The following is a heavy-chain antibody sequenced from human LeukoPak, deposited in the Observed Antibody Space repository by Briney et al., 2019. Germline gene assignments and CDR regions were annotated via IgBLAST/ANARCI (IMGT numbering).Heavy chain of an antibody. CDR3: AKDRRCSGGSCGPFDP. V-gene: IGHV3-23*01. Sequence: PGGSLRLSCAASGFTFSNFAMSWVRQAPGKGLEWVSVVSDSGGSTYYAGSVKGRFTISRDNSKNTLYLQMNSLRVEDTAVYYCAKDRRCSGGSCGPFDPWGQGTLVTVSS. CDR1: GFTFSNFA. J-gene: IGHJ5*02. D-gene: IGHD2-15*01. CDR2: VSDSGGST.